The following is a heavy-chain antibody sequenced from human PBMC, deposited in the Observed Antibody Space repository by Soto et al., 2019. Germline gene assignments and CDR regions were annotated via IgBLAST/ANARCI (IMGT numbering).Heavy chain of an antibody. J-gene: IGHJ6*02. CDR1: GGTFSSYA. CDR3: ARGLDYYYGMDV. Sequence: SVKVSCKASGGTFSSYAISWVRQAPGQGLELMGGIIPIFGTANYAQKFQGRVTITADESTSTAYMELSSLRSEDTAVYYCARGLDYYYGMDVWGQGTTVTVSS. CDR2: IIPIFGTA. V-gene: IGHV1-69*13.